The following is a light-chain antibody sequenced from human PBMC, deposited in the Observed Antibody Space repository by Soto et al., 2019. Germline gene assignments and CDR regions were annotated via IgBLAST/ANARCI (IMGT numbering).Light chain of an antibody. CDR2: EFR. CDR3: CSYAGSSTLGV. J-gene: IGLJ2*01. V-gene: IGLV2-23*02. CDR1: SIDVGSYNL. Sequence: QSALTQPASVSGSPGQSITISCTGTSIDVGSYNLVSWYQQHPGKAPKLMIYEFRKRPSGVSHCFSGSKSGNTASLTISGLQAEDEADYYCCSYAGSSTLGVFGGGTKLTVL.